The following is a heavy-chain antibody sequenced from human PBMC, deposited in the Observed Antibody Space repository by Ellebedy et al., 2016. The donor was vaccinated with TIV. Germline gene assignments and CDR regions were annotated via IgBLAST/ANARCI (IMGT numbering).Heavy chain of an antibody. V-gene: IGHV1-69*13. CDR2: IIPIFGTA. Sequence: SVKVSCXASGGTFSSYAISWVRRAPGQGLEWMGGIIPIFGTANYAQKFQGRVTITADESTSTAYMELSSLRSEDTAVYYCAREGYCSSTSCYLYYFDYWGQGTLVTVSS. CDR3: AREGYCSSTSCYLYYFDY. J-gene: IGHJ4*02. D-gene: IGHD2-2*01. CDR1: GGTFSSYA.